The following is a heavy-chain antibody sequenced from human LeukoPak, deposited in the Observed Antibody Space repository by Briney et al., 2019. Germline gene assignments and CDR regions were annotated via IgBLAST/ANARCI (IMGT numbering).Heavy chain of an antibody. V-gene: IGHV1-46*03. Sequence: PSVKVSCKASGYTFTDNYVHWVRHAPGQRHEWMVMINPSGTRTTYALKFQGRVSVTRDKSTSTVYMDLWSLRSEDTALYYCFREGGPWGQGTPVTVSS. D-gene: IGHD2-15*01. CDR3: FREGGP. CDR2: INPSGTRT. J-gene: IGHJ5*02. CDR1: GYTFTDNY.